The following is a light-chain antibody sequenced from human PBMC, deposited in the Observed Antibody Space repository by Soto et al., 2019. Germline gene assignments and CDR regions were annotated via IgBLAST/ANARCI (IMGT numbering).Light chain of an antibody. V-gene: IGKV3-15*01. Sequence: EIVMTQSPATLSVSPGERATLSCRASQSVSSNLAWYQQKPGQAPRLLIYGASTRATGIPARFSGSGSGTEFTLTISSLQSEDVAVYSCQQYNNWRPHTFGQGTKVEIK. CDR3: QQYNNWRPHT. J-gene: IGKJ1*01. CDR1: QSVSSN. CDR2: GAS.